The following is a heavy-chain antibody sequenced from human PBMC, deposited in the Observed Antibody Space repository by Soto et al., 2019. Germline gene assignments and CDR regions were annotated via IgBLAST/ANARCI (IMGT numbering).Heavy chain of an antibody. J-gene: IGHJ4*02. CDR2: ISGSGGST. V-gene: IGHV3-23*01. Sequence: HPGGSLRLSCAASGFTFSSYAMSWVRQAPGKGLEWVSAISGSGGSTYYADSVKGRFTISRDNSKNTLYLQMNSLRAEDTAVYYCAKFIPPYYYDSSGPPVEIDYWGQGTLVTVSS. CDR3: AKFIPPYYYDSSGPPVEIDY. CDR1: GFTFSSYA. D-gene: IGHD3-22*01.